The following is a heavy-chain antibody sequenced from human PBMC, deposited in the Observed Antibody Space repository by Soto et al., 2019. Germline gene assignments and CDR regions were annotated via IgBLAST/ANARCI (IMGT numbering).Heavy chain of an antibody. Sequence: EVQLVASGGGLVKPGGSLRLSCAASGFTFSSYSMNWVRQAPGKGLEWVSSISSSSSYIDYADSVKGRFTISRDNAKKSLYLQMNSLRAKNTAVYYCARDCRYNWDYERAFDIWGQGTMFTVSS. CDR3: ARDCRYNWDYERAFDI. CDR2: ISSSSSYI. CDR1: GFTFSSYS. D-gene: IGHD1-7*01. V-gene: IGHV3-21*01. J-gene: IGHJ3*02.